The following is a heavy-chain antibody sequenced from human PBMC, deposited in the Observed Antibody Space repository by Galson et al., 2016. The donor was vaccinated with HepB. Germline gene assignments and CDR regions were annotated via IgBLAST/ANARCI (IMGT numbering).Heavy chain of an antibody. J-gene: IGHJ4*02. D-gene: IGHD1-1*01. CDR1: GFTFSGYS. V-gene: IGHV3-21*01. Sequence: SLRLSCAASGFTFSGYSMNWVRQAPAKGLEWVASVSSSSEYILYADSVKGRFIISRDNAKNSLYLQMDSLRTEDTAVYYCARGETRGATTGFDYWGQGTRVTVSS. CDR3: ARGETRGATTGFDY. CDR2: VSSSSEYI.